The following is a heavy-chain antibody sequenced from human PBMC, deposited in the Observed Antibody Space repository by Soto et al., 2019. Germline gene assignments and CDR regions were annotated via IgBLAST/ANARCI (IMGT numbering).Heavy chain of an antibody. CDR2: INAAGDDT. V-gene: IGHV3-23*01. D-gene: IGHD2-15*01. Sequence: EEQVLESGGGLVHPGVSLRLSCAASGFTFKNYAMGWVLQAPGEGLEWVLAINAAGDDTYTADSVKGRFTISSDNSKNTLYLQLNVLRPEDTAVYYCAKGSAAYRPYYFDCWCQGTLVTVSS. CDR1: GFTFKNYA. CDR3: AKGSAAYRPYYFDC. J-gene: IGHJ4*02.